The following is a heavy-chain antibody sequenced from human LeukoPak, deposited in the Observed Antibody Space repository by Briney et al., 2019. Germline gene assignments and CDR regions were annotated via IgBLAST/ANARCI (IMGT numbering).Heavy chain of an antibody. CDR2: IYYSGST. Sequence: SETLSLTCTVSGGSISSYYGSWTRQPPGKGLEWIGYIYYSGSTNYNPSLKSRVPISVDTSKNQFSLKLSSVTAADTAVYYCASRKLGNDYWGQGTLVTVSS. CDR1: GGSISSYY. D-gene: IGHD7-27*01. V-gene: IGHV4-59*01. CDR3: ASRKLGNDY. J-gene: IGHJ4*01.